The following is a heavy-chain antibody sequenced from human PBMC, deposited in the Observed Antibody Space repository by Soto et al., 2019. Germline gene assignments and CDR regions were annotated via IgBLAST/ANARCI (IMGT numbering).Heavy chain of an antibody. D-gene: IGHD3-3*01. CDR1: GGSIRRSSW. V-gene: IGHV4-4*03. CDR2: SYHSGST. CDR3: DRGGRYYDFWSGYYSGGSEYYDGMDV. J-gene: IGHJ6*02. Sequence: LGKLRLTYAVSGGSIRRSSWWSWVGKPPGKELEWIGESYHSGSTNYNPSLKSRVTVSVDKSKNKFSLRLSSVTAADTAVYYCDRGGRYYDFWSGYYSGGSEYYDGMDVWGQGPTVT.